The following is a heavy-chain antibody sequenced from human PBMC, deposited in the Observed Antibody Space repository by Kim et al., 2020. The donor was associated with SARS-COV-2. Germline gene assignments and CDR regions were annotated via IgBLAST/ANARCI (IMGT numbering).Heavy chain of an antibody. CDR3: ARDRFDDYWSAYYVGTFYFDC. V-gene: IGHV1-2*02. Sequence: ASVKVSCKSSGYTFTNYYIHWVRQAPGQGLEWMGWINPNSGGTNYAQDFQGRVTMTRDTSTTTAYMELGSLRSHDTAVYYCARDRFDDYWSAYYVGTFYFDCGGQRTLVTVSS. D-gene: IGHD3-3*01. CDR1: GYTFTNYY. CDR2: INPNSGGT. J-gene: IGHJ4*02.